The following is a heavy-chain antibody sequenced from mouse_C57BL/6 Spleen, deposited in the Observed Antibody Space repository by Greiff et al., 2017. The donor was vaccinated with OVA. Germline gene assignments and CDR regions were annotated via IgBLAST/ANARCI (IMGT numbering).Heavy chain of an antibody. Sequence: VQLQQPGAELVKPGASVKMSCKASGYTFTSYWITWVKQRPGQGLEWIGDIYPGSGSTNYNEKFKSKATLTVDTSSSTAYMQLSSLTSEDSAVYYCARNYYGRRGVYAMDYWGQGTSVTVSS. CDR1: GYTFTSYW. J-gene: IGHJ4*01. CDR3: ARNYYGRRGVYAMDY. CDR2: IYPGSGST. V-gene: IGHV1-55*01. D-gene: IGHD1-1*01.